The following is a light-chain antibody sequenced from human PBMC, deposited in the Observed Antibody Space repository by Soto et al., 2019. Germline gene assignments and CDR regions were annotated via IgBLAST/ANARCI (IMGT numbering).Light chain of an antibody. CDR1: QSVRNNY. CDR3: QQYGTSGT. Sequence: EIVLTQSPGTLSLSPGERATLSCRASQSVRNNYLAWYQQKPGQAPRVLIYGASNRATGIPDRFSGSGSGTDFTLTISKLEPEDFAVYYCQQYGTSGTFGQGTKVDIK. J-gene: IGKJ1*01. V-gene: IGKV3-20*01. CDR2: GAS.